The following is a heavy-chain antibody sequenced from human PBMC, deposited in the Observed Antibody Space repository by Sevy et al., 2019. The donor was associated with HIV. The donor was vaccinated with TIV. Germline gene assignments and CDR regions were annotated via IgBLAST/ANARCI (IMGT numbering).Heavy chain of an antibody. Sequence: GGSLSLSCAASGFTFRNYVMNWVHQPPGKGLEWVSVISDGGGTTYYADSVKGRFTISRDDSKSTLYLQMNSLRVEDTAVYFCAKRVAGALAALDIWGQGTMVTVSS. V-gene: IGHV3-23*01. D-gene: IGHD3-10*01. CDR3: AKRVAGALAALDI. CDR1: GFTFRNYV. CDR2: ISDGGGTT. J-gene: IGHJ3*02.